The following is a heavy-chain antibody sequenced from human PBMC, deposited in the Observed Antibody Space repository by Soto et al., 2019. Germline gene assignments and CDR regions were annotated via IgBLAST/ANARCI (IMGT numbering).Heavy chain of an antibody. V-gene: IGHV4-31*03. CDR1: GGSISSGGYY. CDR3: ARTSYDFWSGHVAFDI. J-gene: IGHJ3*02. Sequence: QVQLQESGPGLVKPSQTLSLTCTVSGGSISSGGYYWSWIRQHPGKGLEWIGYIYYSGSTYYNPSLKRRVTISVDTSKNQFSLKLSSVTAADTAVYYCARTSYDFWSGHVAFDIWGQGTMVTVSS. D-gene: IGHD3-3*01. CDR2: IYYSGST.